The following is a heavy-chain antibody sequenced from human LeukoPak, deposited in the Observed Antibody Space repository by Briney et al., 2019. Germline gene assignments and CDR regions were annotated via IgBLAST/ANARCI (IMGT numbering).Heavy chain of an antibody. J-gene: IGHJ4*02. CDR2: IYTSGTT. Sequence: SETLSLTCTVSGGSISSYYWSWIRQPAGKGLEWIGRIYTSGTTNYNPSLKSRVTMSVDTSKNQFSLKLSSVTAADTAVYYCARDEDPYGSGSYYYWGQGTLVTVSS. V-gene: IGHV4-4*07. CDR3: ARDEDPYGSGSYYY. CDR1: GGSISSYY. D-gene: IGHD3-10*01.